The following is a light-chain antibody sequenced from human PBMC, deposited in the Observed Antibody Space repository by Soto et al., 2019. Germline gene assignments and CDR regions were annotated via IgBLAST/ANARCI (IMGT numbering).Light chain of an antibody. Sequence: DIQLTQSPSFLSASVGDRVTITCRVSQGISSYLAWYQQKPGKAPKLLIYGASTLQSGVPSRFSGSGSGTEFTLTISSLQPEDFATYYCQQLNGYQLAFGGGTRVEIK. V-gene: IGKV1-9*01. CDR3: QQLNGYQLA. CDR1: QGISSY. CDR2: GAS. J-gene: IGKJ4*01.